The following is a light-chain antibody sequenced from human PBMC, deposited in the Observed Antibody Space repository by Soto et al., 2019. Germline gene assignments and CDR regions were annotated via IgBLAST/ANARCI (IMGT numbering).Light chain of an antibody. J-gene: IGKJ1*01. CDR2: GAS. Sequence: EIVLTQSPGTLALSPGERATLSCRTSQSVSSSNLAWYQQKPGQAPRLLIYGASTRATGIPDRFSGSGSGTDFTLNISRMEVEDFAVYYCQQYGTTFWTFGQGTKVDIK. CDR3: QQYGTTFWT. CDR1: QSVSSSN. V-gene: IGKV3-20*01.